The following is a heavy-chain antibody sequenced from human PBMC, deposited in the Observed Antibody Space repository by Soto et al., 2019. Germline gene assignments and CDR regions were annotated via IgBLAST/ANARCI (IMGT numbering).Heavy chain of an antibody. CDR2: ISSNGGST. J-gene: IGHJ4*02. V-gene: IGHV3-64D*06. Sequence: GGSLRLSCSASGFTFSSYAMHWVRQAPGKGLEYVSAISSNGGSTYYADSVKGRFTISRDNSKNTLYLQMSSLRAEDTAVYYCVKGLSSGFPCYFDFWGQGTLVPVSS. CDR1: GFTFSSYA. D-gene: IGHD6-25*01. CDR3: VKGLSSGFPCYFDF.